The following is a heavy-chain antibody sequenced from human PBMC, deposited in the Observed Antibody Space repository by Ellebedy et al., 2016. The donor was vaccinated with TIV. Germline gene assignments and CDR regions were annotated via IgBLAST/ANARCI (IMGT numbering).Heavy chain of an antibody. D-gene: IGHD3-10*01. CDR3: ARCRVDAFDI. Sequence: SETLSLTCTVSGYFISSGYYWGWIRQPPGKGLEWIGSIYHSGSTYYNPSLKSRVTISVDTSKNQFSLKLSSVTAADTAVYYCARCRVDAFDIWGQGTTVTVSS. CDR1: GYFISSGYY. V-gene: IGHV4-38-2*02. J-gene: IGHJ3*02. CDR2: IYHSGST.